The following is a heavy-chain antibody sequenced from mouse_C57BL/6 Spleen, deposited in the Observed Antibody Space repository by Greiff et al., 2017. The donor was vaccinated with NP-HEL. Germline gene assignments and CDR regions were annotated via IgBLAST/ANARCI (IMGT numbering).Heavy chain of an antibody. CDR2: IDPSDSYT. D-gene: IGHD2-3*01. Sequence: VQLQQSGAELVMPGASVKLSCKASGYTFTSYWMHWVKQRPGQGLEWIGEIDPSDSYTNYNQKFKGKSTLTVDKSSSTAYMQLSSLTSEDSAVYYCARRGLLYAMDYWGQGTSVTVSS. CDR3: ARRGLLYAMDY. V-gene: IGHV1-69*01. J-gene: IGHJ4*01. CDR1: GYTFTSYW.